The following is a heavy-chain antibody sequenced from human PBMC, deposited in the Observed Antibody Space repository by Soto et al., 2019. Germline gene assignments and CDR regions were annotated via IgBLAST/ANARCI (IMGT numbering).Heavy chain of an antibody. J-gene: IGHJ4*02. Sequence: QVQLQESGPGLVKPSQTLSLTCTVSGGSISSGGYYWSWIRQHPGKGLEWIGYIYYSGSTYYNPSLKSRVTISVDTSKNQFSLKLSSVTAADTAVYYCARGVPRITMVRGVFDYWGQGTLVTVSS. CDR1: GGSISSGGYY. D-gene: IGHD3-10*01. V-gene: IGHV4-31*03. CDR2: IYYSGST. CDR3: ARGVPRITMVRGVFDY.